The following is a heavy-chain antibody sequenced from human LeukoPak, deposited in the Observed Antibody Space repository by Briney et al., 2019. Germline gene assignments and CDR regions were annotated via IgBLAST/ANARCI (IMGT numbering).Heavy chain of an antibody. D-gene: IGHD6-19*01. CDR3: ARLRIAVAGTSTLYYFDY. Sequence: GESLKISCKGSGYSFTSYWIGWVRQMPGKGLEWMGIIYPGDSDTRYSPSFQGQVTISADKSIGTAYLQWSSLQASDTAMYYCARLRIAVAGTSTLYYFDYWGQGTLVTVSS. CDR2: IYPGDSDT. CDR1: GYSFTSYW. V-gene: IGHV5-51*01. J-gene: IGHJ4*02.